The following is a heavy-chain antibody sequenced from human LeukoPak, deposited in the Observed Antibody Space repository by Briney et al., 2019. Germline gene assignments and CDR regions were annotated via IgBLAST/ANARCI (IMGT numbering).Heavy chain of an antibody. Sequence: WETLSLTCTVSGGSMSDYYWSWIRQPPGKGLEWIGYTYSTGSTNYNPSLKSRITISLDTSKNQFSLKLSSVTAADTALYYCARDYSMTHAFDIWGQGTLVTVSS. CDR3: ARDYSMTHAFDI. CDR1: GGSMSDYY. D-gene: IGHD1-26*01. CDR2: TYSTGST. V-gene: IGHV4-59*01. J-gene: IGHJ3*02.